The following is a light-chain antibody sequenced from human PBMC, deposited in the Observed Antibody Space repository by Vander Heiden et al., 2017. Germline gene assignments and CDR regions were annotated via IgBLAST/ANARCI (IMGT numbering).Light chain of an antibody. CDR2: EGS. V-gene: IGLV2-23*01. Sequence: QSDLTQPASVSGSPGQSITISCPGTSSDVGSYNLVAWYQQHPGKAPKLMIYEGSKRPSGVSNRFSGSKSGNTASLTISGLQAEDEADYYCCSYAGSSTVVFGGGTKLTVL. CDR3: CSYAGSSTVV. CDR1: SSDVGSYNL. J-gene: IGLJ2*01.